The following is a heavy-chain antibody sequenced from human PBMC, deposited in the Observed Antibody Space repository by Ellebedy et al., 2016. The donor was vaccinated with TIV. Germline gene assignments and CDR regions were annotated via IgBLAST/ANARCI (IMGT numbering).Heavy chain of an antibody. CDR1: GYTFTSYG. D-gene: IGHD5-24*01. CDR2: ISAYNGNT. Sequence: AASVKVSCKASGYTFTSYGINWVRQAPGQGLEWMGWISAYNGNTNYAQKLQGRVTMTTDTSTSTAYMELRRLRSDDTAVYYCAREYLGGYNWIIFDYWGQGTLVTVSS. J-gene: IGHJ4*02. CDR3: AREYLGGYNWIIFDY. V-gene: IGHV1-18*01.